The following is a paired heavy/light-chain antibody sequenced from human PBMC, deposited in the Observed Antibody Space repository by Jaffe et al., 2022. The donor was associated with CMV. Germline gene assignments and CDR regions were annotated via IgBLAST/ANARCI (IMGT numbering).Light chain of an antibody. CDR3: QSYDSSNHWV. CDR2: EDN. CDR1: SGSIASNY. Sequence: NFMLTQPHSVSESPGKTVTISCTRSSGSIASNYVQWYQQRPGSAPTTVIYEDNQRPSGVPDRFSGSIDSSSNSASLTISGLKTEDEADYYCQSYDSSNHWVFGGGTKLTVL. J-gene: IGLJ3*02. V-gene: IGLV6-57*04.
Heavy chain of an antibody. Sequence: QVQLVQSGAEVKKPGASVKVSCKVSGYTLTELSMHWVRQAPGKGLEWMGGFDPEDGETIYAQKFQGRVTMTEDTSTDTAYMELSSLRSEDTAVYYCATDLRHDFPRWRGNGWFDPWGQGTLVTVSS. D-gene: IGHD3-3*01. CDR1: GYTLTELS. CDR3: ATDLRHDFPRWRGNGWFDP. CDR2: FDPEDGET. J-gene: IGHJ5*02. V-gene: IGHV1-24*01.